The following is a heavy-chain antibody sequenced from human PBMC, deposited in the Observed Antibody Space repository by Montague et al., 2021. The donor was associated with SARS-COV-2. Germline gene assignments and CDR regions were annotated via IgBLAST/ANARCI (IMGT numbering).Heavy chain of an antibody. Sequence: SLRLSCAASGFTFSSYSMNWVRQAPGKGLEWVSSISSSSSRYIYYADPVKGRFTIPRDNAKNSLYLQMNSLRAEDTAVYYCARSHELWFGENPQGPGAFDIWGQGTMVTVSS. CDR2: ISSSSSRYI. V-gene: IGHV3-21*01. CDR3: ARSHELWFGENPQGPGAFDI. J-gene: IGHJ3*02. D-gene: IGHD3-10*01. CDR1: GFTFSSYS.